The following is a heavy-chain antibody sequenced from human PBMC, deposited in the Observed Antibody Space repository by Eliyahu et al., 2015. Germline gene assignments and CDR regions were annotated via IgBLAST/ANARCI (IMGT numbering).Heavy chain of an antibody. CDR1: GFXFSGYA. V-gene: IGHV3-23*04. D-gene: IGHD5-18*01. CDR3: ARLSWIQSWLAWFDP. Sequence: EVQLVESGGGLVQPGGPLRLSCAAXGFXFSGYALSWVRQAPGKGLGWXSGIGGGGGPTHYPDSVRXRFTVSRDDXENTLYLQMNNLRAEDTAIYYCARLSWIQSWLAWFDPWGQGTLVTVSS. CDR2: IGGGGGPT. J-gene: IGHJ5*02.